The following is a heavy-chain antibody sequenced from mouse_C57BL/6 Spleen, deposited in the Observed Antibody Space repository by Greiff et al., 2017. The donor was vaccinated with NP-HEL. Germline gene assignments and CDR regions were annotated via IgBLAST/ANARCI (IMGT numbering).Heavy chain of an antibody. D-gene: IGHD1-1*01. V-gene: IGHV5-4*01. CDR1: GFTFSSYA. J-gene: IGHJ1*03. CDR2: ISDGGSYT. Sequence: EVQVVESGGGLVKPGGSLKLSCAASGFTFSSYAMSWVRQTPEKRLEWVATISDGGSYTYYPDNVKGRFTISRDNAKNNLYLQMSHLKSEDTAMYYCAREGGSSPWYFDVWGTGTTVTVSS. CDR3: AREGGSSPWYFDV.